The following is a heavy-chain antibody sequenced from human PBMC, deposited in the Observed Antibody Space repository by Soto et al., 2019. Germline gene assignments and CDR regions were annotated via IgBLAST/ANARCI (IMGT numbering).Heavy chain of an antibody. V-gene: IGHV3-23*01. CDR1: GFTFSSYA. CDR2: ISGSGGST. Sequence: EVQLLESGGGLVQPGGSLRLSCAASGFTFSSYAMSWDRQAPGKGLEWVSAISGSGGSTYYADSVKGRFTISRDNSQNTLYLQMNSLRAEDTAVYYCAKENYDFWSGYYPAGYGMDVWGQGTTVTVSS. CDR3: AKENYDFWSGYYPAGYGMDV. J-gene: IGHJ6*02. D-gene: IGHD3-3*01.